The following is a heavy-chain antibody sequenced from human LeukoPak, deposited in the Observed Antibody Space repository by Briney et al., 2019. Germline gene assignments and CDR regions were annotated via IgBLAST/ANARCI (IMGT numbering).Heavy chain of an antibody. V-gene: IGHV4-4*09. CDR2: IYTSGST. J-gene: IGHJ5*02. Sequence: SETLSLTCTVSGGSISSYYWSWIRQPPGKGLEWIGYIYTSGSTSYNPSLKSRVTISVDTSKNQFSLKLSSVTAADTAVYYCARHVDEYSFDPWGQGTLVTVSS. CDR3: ARHVDEYSFDP. CDR1: GGSISSYY. D-gene: IGHD6-6*01.